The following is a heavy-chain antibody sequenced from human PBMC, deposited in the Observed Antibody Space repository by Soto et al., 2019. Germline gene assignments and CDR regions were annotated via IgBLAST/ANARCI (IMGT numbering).Heavy chain of an antibody. CDR2: ISGYNGNT. D-gene: IGHD2-21*01. J-gene: IGHJ4*01. Sequence: ASVKVSCKASGYTFNTYAITWVRQAPGQALEWMGWISGYNGNTNYAQTLQGRGTMTTDTSTSTAYLELRSLRSDDTAVYYCARTVEYDSIPYYYADFWGQGTLVTVPQ. V-gene: IGHV1-18*01. CDR1: GYTFNTYA. CDR3: ARTVEYDSIPYYYADF.